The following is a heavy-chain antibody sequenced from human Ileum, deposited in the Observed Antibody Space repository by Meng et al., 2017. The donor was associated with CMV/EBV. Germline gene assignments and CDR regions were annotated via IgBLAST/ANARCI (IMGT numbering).Heavy chain of an antibody. J-gene: IGHJ4*02. D-gene: IGHD6-13*01. CDR1: GFTFSSYA. CDR3: ARVGAAAGERGKDY. V-gene: IGHV3-7*01. Sequence: GESLKISCAASGFTFSSYAMHWVRQAPGKGLEWVANIKKDGSQKNYVDSVKGRFIISRANTENSLYLQMNGLRAEDTAVYYCARVGAAAGERGKDYWGQGTRVTVSS. CDR2: IKKDGSQK.